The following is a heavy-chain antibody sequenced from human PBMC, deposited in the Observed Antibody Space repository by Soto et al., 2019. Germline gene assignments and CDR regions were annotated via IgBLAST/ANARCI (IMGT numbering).Heavy chain of an antibody. Sequence: ASVKVSCKASGYSFTGYYMNWARQAPGQGLEWMGIISPNSGNTRYSQNFQGRVTMTRDTSTSTVYMELSGLKSEDTAVYFGARGQFIHAHGDLWGQGTLVTVSS. J-gene: IGHJ4*02. CDR2: ISPNSGNT. CDR1: GYSFTGYY. V-gene: IGHV1-46*01. D-gene: IGHD4-4*01. CDR3: ARGQFIHAHGDL.